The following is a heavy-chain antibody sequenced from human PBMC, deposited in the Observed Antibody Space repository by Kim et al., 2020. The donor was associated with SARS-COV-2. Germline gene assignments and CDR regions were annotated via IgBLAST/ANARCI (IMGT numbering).Heavy chain of an antibody. CDR3: AKVTSGSSGWFEYFQN. J-gene: IGHJ1*01. CDR1: GFLFNSYA. D-gene: IGHD6-13*01. Sequence: GWSLRLSCAASGFLFNSYAMSWVRQAPGKGLEWVSGIRGSGGTTEYADSVKGRFSISRDNSKNTLYLHMGSLRAEDTAIYYCAKVTSGSSGWFEYFQNWGHGTLVTVSS. V-gene: IGHV3-23*01. CDR2: IRGSGGTT.